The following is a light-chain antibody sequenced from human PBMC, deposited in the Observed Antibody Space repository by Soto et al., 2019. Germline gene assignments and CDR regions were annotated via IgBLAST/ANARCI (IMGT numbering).Light chain of an antibody. CDR3: SSYTNDSAQL. CDR2: KVS. V-gene: IGLV2-14*03. Sequence: QSALTQPASVSGSPGQSITISCSGTSSDIGKYIYVSWYQQHPGKAPKLIIYKVSDRPSGVSDRFSGSKSGNTASLTISGLRPEDEAHYYCSSYTNDSAQLFGGGTKLTVL. CDR1: SSDIGKYIY. J-gene: IGLJ2*01.